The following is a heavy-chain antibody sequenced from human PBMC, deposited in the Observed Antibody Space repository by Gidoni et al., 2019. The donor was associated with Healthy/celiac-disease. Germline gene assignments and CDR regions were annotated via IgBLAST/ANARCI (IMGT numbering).Heavy chain of an antibody. J-gene: IGHJ4*02. CDR1: GFTFSSYW. V-gene: IGHV3-7*01. CDR2: IKQDGSEK. CDR3: ARESSSWYVGEYYFDY. D-gene: IGHD6-13*01. Sequence: EVQLVESGGGLVQPGGSLRLSCAASGFTFSSYWMSWVRQAPGKGLEWVANIKQDGSEKYYVDSVKGRFTISRDNAKNSLYLQMNSLRAEDTAVYYCARESSSWYVGEYYFDYWGQGTLVTVSS.